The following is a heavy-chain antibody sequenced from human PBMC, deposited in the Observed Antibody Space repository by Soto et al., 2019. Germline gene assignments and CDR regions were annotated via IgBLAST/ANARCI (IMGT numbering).Heavy chain of an antibody. Sequence: SGPTIVNPTQTLPLTCTCSGFSLSTSGVGVGWTRQPPGKALEWLALIYWDDDKRYSPSLKSRLTITKDTSKNQVVLTMTNMDPVDTATYYCASGKAVAGMDYWGQGTLVTVS. J-gene: IGHJ4*02. CDR3: ASGKAVAGMDY. CDR1: GFSLSTSGVG. V-gene: IGHV2-5*02. CDR2: IYWDDDK. D-gene: IGHD6-19*01.